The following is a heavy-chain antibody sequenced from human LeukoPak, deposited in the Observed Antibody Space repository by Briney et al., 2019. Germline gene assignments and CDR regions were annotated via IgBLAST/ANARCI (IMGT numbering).Heavy chain of an antibody. CDR3: ARSPGGRRLEY. D-gene: IGHD3-16*01. V-gene: IGHV3-11*04. J-gene: IGHJ4*02. Sequence: GGSLILSCAVSGFTVSDYYMTWVRQAPGKGLEWISYIRSSGDTFYADSVKGRFTISRDDAKGSLYLQMNSLRAEDTAVYFCARSPGGRRLEYWGQGTLVTVSS. CDR2: IRSSGDT. CDR1: GFTVSDYY.